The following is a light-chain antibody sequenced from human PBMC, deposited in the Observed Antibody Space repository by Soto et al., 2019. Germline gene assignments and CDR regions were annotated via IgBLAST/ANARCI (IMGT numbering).Light chain of an antibody. V-gene: IGKV3-20*01. CDR1: QSVSSSY. Sequence: EIVLTHSPGTLSLSPGERATLSCRASQSVSSSYLAWYQQKPGQAPRLLIYGASSRATGIPDRFSGSGSGTDFTLTISRLEPEDFAVYYCQQYGSSPTTFGGGTKVEI. CDR2: GAS. CDR3: QQYGSSPTT. J-gene: IGKJ4*01.